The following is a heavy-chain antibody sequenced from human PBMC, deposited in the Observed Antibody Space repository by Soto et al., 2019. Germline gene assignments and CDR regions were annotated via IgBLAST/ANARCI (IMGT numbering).Heavy chain of an antibody. CDR1: GFTFSTYA. Sequence: EVQLLESGGGLVQPGGSLRLSCAASGFTFSTYAMSWVRQAPGKGLEWVAAISGSGGSTNYADSVKGRFTISRDNSKNTLYLQMNSLRAEDTAVYYCAKVPLWEYCSSTSCYAGWFDYWGQGTLVTVSS. CDR2: ISGSGGST. D-gene: IGHD2-2*01. J-gene: IGHJ4*02. CDR3: AKVPLWEYCSSTSCYAGWFDY. V-gene: IGHV3-23*01.